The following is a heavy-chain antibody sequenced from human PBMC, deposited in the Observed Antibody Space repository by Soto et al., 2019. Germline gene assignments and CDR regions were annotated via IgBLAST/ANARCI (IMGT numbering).Heavy chain of an antibody. CDR2: IYYSGST. J-gene: IGHJ5*02. CDR3: VRESTTSGPNWFDT. D-gene: IGHD1-1*01. Sequence: SETLSLTCTVSGGSISSYYWSWIRQPPGKGLEWIGYIYYSGSTNYNPSLKSRVTISVDTSKNQFSLKLSSVTAADTAVYYCVRESTTSGPNWFDTWGPGILVTVSS. V-gene: IGHV4-59*01. CDR1: GGSISSYY.